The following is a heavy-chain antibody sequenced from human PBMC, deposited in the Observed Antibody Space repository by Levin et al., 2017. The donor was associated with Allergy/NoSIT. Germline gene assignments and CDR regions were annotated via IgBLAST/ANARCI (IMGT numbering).Heavy chain of an antibody. V-gene: IGHV3-30-3*01. CDR3: ARDIGSSWYGD. D-gene: IGHD6-13*01. CDR1: GFTFSSYA. CDR2: ISYDGNNK. J-gene: IGHJ4*02. Sequence: GGSLRLSCAASGFTFSSYAMHWVRQAPGKGLEWVAVISYDGNNKYYADSVKGRFTISRDNSKNTLYLQMNSLRAEDTAVYYCARDIGSSWYGDWGQGTLVTVSS.